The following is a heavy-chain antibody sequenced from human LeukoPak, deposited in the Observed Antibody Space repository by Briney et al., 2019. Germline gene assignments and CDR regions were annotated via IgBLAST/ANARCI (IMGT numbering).Heavy chain of an antibody. D-gene: IGHD6-6*01. CDR3: ARDGGSSSWLDY. CDR2: IFPDDSEI. Sequence: PGESLRISCKVSGYSFTNSWITWVRQMPGKGLEWMGVIFPDDSEIRYSPSFQGQVTISADKSISTAYLQWSGLKASDTAMYYCARDGGSSSWLDYWGQGTLVTVSS. J-gene: IGHJ4*02. V-gene: IGHV5-51*01. CDR1: GYSFTNSW.